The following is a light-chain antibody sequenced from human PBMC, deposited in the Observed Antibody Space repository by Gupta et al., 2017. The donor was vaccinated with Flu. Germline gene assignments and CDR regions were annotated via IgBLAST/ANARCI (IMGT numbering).Light chain of an antibody. CDR2: GAS. CDR1: QSVSSSY. Sequence: EIVLMQSQGTLSLSPGERATLSCRASQSVSSSYLAWYQQKPGQAPRLLIYGASSRATGIPDRFSGSGSGTDFTLTISRLEPEDFAVYYCQQYGSSPWTFGQGTKVEIK. J-gene: IGKJ1*01. V-gene: IGKV3-20*01. CDR3: QQYGSSPWT.